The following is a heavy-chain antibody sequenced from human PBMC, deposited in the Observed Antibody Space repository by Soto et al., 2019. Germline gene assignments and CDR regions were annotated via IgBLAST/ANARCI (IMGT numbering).Heavy chain of an antibody. J-gene: IGHJ6*02. CDR2: INPNSGGT. CDR1: GYTFTGYY. D-gene: IGHD2-2*01. V-gene: IGHV1-2*04. Sequence: ASVKVSCKASGYTFTGYYMHWVRQAPGQGLEWMGWINPNSGGTNYAKKFQGWVTMTRDTSISTAYMELSRLRSDDTAVYYCARGGSSTSLLYYYYGMDVWGQGTTVTVSS. CDR3: ARGGSSTSLLYYYYGMDV.